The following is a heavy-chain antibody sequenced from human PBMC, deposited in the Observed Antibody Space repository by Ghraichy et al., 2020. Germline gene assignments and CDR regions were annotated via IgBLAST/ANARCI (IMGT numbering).Heavy chain of an antibody. Sequence: SVKVSCKASGGTFSSYTISWVRQAPGQGLEWMGRIIPILGIANYAQKFQGRVTITADKSTSTAYMELSSLRSEDTAVYYCASFFSGYWRDYFDYWGQGTLVTVSS. CDR3: ASFFSGYWRDYFDY. D-gene: IGHD5-12*01. CDR1: GGTFSSYT. J-gene: IGHJ4*02. CDR2: IIPILGIA. V-gene: IGHV1-69*02.